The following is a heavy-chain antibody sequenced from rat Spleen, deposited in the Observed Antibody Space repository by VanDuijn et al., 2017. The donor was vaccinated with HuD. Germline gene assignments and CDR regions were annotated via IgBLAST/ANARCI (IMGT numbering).Heavy chain of an antibody. Sequence: EVQLVESDGGLVQPGRSLKISCAASGLTYSNYVMAWVRQAPTKGLEWVATIIYDGSKIYYRDSVKGRFTISRDNTKNTLYLQMDSLRSEDTATYYCTRLWDSWGQGVMVTVSS. CDR3: TRLWDS. J-gene: IGHJ2*01. CDR2: IIYDGSKI. V-gene: IGHV5-29*01. CDR1: GLTYSNYV.